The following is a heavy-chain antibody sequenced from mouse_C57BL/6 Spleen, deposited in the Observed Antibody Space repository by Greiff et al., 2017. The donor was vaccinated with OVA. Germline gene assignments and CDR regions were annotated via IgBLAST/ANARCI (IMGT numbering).Heavy chain of an antibody. J-gene: IGHJ3*01. V-gene: IGHV1-22*01. CDR3: ATYYSNYEVFFAY. CDR1: GYTFTDYN. Sequence: VQLQQSGPELVKPGASVKMSCKASGYTFTDYNMHWVKQSHGKSLEWIGYINPNNGGTSYNQKFKGKATLTVNKSSSTAYMELRSLTSEDSAVYHCATYYSNYEVFFAYWGQGTLVTVSA. CDR2: INPNNGGT. D-gene: IGHD2-5*01.